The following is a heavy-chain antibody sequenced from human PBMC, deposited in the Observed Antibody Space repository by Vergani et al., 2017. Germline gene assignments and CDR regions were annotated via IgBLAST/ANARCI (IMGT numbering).Heavy chain of an antibody. V-gene: IGHV3-30*18. J-gene: IGHJ4*02. D-gene: IGHD3-22*01. Sequence: QVQLVESGGGVVQPGRSLRLSCAASGFTFSSYGMHWVRQAPGKGLEWVAVISYDGSNKYYADSVKGRFTISRDNSKNTRYLQMNSLSAEDTAVYYCAKYAGYSQVWGQGTLVTVSS. CDR2: ISYDGSNK. CDR3: AKYAGYSQV. CDR1: GFTFSSYG.